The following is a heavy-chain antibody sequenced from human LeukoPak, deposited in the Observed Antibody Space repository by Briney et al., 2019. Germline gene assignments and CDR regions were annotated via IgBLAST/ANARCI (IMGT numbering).Heavy chain of an antibody. CDR3: ARVQKEILWFGELVGAFDI. J-gene: IGHJ3*02. D-gene: IGHD3-10*01. V-gene: IGHV4-30-4*01. CDR1: GGSISSGDYY. Sequence: PSETLSLTCTVSGGSISSGDYYWSWIRQPPGKGLEWIGYIYYSGSTYYNPSLKSRVTISVDTSKNQFSLKLSSVTAADTAVYYCARVQKEILWFGELVGAFDIWGQGTMVTVSS. CDR2: IYYSGST.